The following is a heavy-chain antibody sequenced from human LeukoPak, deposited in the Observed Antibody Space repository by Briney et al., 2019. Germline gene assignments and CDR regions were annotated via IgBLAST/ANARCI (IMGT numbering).Heavy chain of an antibody. CDR2: IYYSGST. CDR3: ARIVSSGYYYYYMDV. V-gene: IGHV4-59*01. D-gene: IGHD6-19*01. J-gene: IGHJ6*03. Sequence: PSETLSLTCTVSDGSISSYYWSWIRQPPGKGLEWIGYIYYSGSTNYNPSLKSRVTISVDTSKNQFSLKLSSVTAADTAVYYCARIVSSGYYYYYMDVWGKGTTVTISS. CDR1: DGSISSYY.